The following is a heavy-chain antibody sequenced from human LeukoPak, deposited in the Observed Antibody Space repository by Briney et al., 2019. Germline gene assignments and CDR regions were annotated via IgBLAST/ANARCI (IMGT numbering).Heavy chain of an antibody. CDR2: ISSSGSTI. CDR1: GFTFSSYE. CDR3: AKDAISVIDVLAI. V-gene: IGHV3-48*03. J-gene: IGHJ3*02. Sequence: PGGSLRLSCAASGFTFSSYEMNWVRQAPGKGLEWVSYISSSGSTIYYADSVKGRFTISRDNAKNSLYLQMNNLRPEDTALYYCAKDAISVIDVLAIWGQGTGVTVSS. D-gene: IGHD2-15*01.